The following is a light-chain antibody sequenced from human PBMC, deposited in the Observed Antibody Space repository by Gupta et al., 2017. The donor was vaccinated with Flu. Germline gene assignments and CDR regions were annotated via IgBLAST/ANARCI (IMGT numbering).Light chain of an antibody. CDR3: QQSYGTPLT. Sequence: DIQMTQSPSSLSASVGDRVTITCRASQSISSYLNWYQQKPGTAPKLLIYAASSLQSGVPSRSSGSGSGTDFTLTISSLQPEDFATYYCQQSYGTPLTFGQGTKLAIK. CDR2: AAS. V-gene: IGKV1-39*01. J-gene: IGKJ2*01. CDR1: QSISSY.